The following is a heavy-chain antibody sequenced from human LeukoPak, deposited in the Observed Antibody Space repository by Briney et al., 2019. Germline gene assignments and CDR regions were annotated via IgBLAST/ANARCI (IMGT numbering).Heavy chain of an antibody. CDR2: IYYSGST. J-gene: IGHJ6*03. V-gene: IGHV4-59*01. D-gene: IGHD1-1*01. Sequence: SETLSLTCAVSGGSISSYYWSWIRQPPGKGLEWIGYIYYSGSTNYNPSLKSRVTISVDTSKSQFSLKLSSVTAADTAVYYCARIYNWNDVYYYYYMDVWGKGTTVTVSS. CDR3: ARIYNWNDVYYYYYMDV. CDR1: GGSISSYY.